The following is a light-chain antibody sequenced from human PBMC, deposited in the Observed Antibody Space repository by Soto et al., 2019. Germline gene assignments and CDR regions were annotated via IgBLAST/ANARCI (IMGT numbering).Light chain of an antibody. J-gene: IGKJ5*01. Sequence: ERVMTQSPATLSVSPGERATLSCRASQSVSSNLAWYQQKPGQAPRLFIYGASTRATAIPPRFSGSGSGTDFTLTITSLQPEDFATYYCRQSYGTPITFGQGTRLEIK. CDR1: QSVSSN. CDR3: RQSYGTPIT. CDR2: GAS. V-gene: IGKV3-15*01.